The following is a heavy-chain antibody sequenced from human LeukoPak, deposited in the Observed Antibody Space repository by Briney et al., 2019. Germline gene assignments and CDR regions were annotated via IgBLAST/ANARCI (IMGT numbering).Heavy chain of an antibody. D-gene: IGHD1-26*01. CDR1: GYTFTGYY. J-gene: IGHJ3*02. CDR2: INPNSGGT. CDR3: ARDWVGSYLGQVAFDI. V-gene: IGHV1-2*02. Sequence: GASVKVSCKASGYTFTGYYMHWVRQAPGQGLEWMGWINPNSGGTNYAQKFQGRVTMTRDTSISTAYMELSRLRSDDTAVYYCARDWVGSYLGQVAFDIWGQGTMVTVSS.